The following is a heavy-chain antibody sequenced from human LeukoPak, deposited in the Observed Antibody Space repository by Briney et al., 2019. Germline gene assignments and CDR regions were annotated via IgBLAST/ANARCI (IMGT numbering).Heavy chain of an antibody. CDR2: KSYDGSNK. CDR3: ARQQWLAQAFDY. J-gene: IGHJ4*02. D-gene: IGHD6-19*01. V-gene: IGHV3-30*04. Sequence: GGSLRLSCAASGFTFSSYAMHWVRQAPGKGLEWVAVKSYDGSNKYYADSVKGRFTISIDNSKNTLYLQMNSLRAEDTAVYYCARQQWLAQAFDYWGQGTLVTVSS. CDR1: GFTFSSYA.